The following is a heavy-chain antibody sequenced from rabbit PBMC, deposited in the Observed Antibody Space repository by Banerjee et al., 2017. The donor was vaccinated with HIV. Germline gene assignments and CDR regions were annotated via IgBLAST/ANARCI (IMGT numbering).Heavy chain of an antibody. J-gene: IGHJ6*01. CDR2: IYAGSSGRT. V-gene: IGHV1S45*01. D-gene: IGHD2-1*01. CDR1: GFSFSSSYY. Sequence: QEQLVESGGGLVQPEGSLTLTCTASGFSFSSSYYMCWVRQAPGKGLEWIGCIYAGSSGRTWYASWAKGRFTIAKTSSTTVTLQMTSLTAADTATYFCARGDNGDDRYSLWGPGTLVTVS. CDR3: ARGDNGDDRYSL.